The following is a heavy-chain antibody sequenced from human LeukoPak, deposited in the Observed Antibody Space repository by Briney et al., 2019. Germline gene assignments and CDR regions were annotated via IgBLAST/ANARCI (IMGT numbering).Heavy chain of an antibody. CDR2: ISSSSSYI. D-gene: IGHD4-23*01. V-gene: IGHV3-21*01. CDR1: GFSVSSNY. J-gene: IGHJ4*02. Sequence: GGSLRLSCAASGFSVSSNYMNWVRQAPGKGLEWVSSISSSSSYIYYADSVKGRFTISRDNAKNSLYLQMNSLRAEDTAVYYCAREPHGGGYGGTPDYWGQGTLVTVSS. CDR3: AREPHGGGYGGTPDY.